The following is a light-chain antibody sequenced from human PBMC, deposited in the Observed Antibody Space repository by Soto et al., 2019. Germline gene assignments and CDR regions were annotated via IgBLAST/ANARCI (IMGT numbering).Light chain of an antibody. J-gene: IGKJ2*01. CDR2: KAS. CDR1: QTISSW. CDR3: HQIYITPPA. V-gene: IGKV1-5*03. Sequence: DIQMTQSPSALPGSVGGRVTITCRVSQTISSWLAWYLQKPGKAPKLLIYKASTLKSGVPTRFSGSGSGTDFTLTISNLQPEDFATYSCHQIYITPPAFGQGTKVDIK.